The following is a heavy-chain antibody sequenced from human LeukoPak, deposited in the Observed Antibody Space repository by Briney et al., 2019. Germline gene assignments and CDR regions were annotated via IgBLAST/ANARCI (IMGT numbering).Heavy chain of an antibody. J-gene: IGHJ5*01. CDR2: ISAYNGNT. Sequence: ASVKVSCKASGYTFTSYGISWVRQAPGQGLEWMGWISAYNGNTNYAQKLQGRVTMTTDTSTSTAYMELRSLRSDDTAVYYCARDGRYFDWLTGAADNWFDPWGKGTTVTVSS. V-gene: IGHV1-18*01. D-gene: IGHD3-9*01. CDR1: GYTFTSYG. CDR3: ARDGRYFDWLTGAADNWFDP.